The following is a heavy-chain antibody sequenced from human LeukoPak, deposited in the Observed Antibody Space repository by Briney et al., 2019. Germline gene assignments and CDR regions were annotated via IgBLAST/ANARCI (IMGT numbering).Heavy chain of an antibody. CDR3: ARRSGYHDY. V-gene: IGHV4-4*07. Sequence: SETLSLTCNVSGVSIRSYYWSWIRQPAGGGLEWIGRIYISGNTNYNPSLKSRVTMSLDTSKNQFSLNLNSVTAADMAVYYCARRSGYHDYWGQGALVTVSS. CDR2: IYISGNT. D-gene: IGHD5-18*01. CDR1: GVSIRSYY. J-gene: IGHJ4*02.